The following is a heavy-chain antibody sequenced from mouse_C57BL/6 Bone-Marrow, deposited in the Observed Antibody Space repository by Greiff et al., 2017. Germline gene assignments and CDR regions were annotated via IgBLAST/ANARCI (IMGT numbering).Heavy chain of an antibody. V-gene: IGHV1-64*01. CDR3: ARSGYYYGSSWFAY. J-gene: IGHJ3*01. CDR1: GYTFTSYW. CDR2: IHPNSGST. Sequence: VQLQQPGAELVKPGASVKLSCKASGYTFTSYWMHWVKQRPGQGLEWIGMIHPNSGSTNYNEKFKSKATLTVDKSSSTAYMQLSSLTSEDSAVYYCARSGYYYGSSWFAYWGQGTLVTVSA. D-gene: IGHD1-1*01.